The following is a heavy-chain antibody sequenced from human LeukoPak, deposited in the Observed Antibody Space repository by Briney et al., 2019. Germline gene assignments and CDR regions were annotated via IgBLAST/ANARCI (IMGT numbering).Heavy chain of an antibody. CDR2: ISGSGGST. D-gene: IGHD3-10*01. CDR3: AKDVYGSGSYWNFDY. J-gene: IGHJ4*02. Sequence: PGGSLSLSCAASGFTFSSYAMSWVRQAPRKGLEWVSAISGSGGSTYYADSVKGRFTISRDNSKNTLYLQMNSLRAEDTAVYYCAKDVYGSGSYWNFDYWGQGTLVTVSS. V-gene: IGHV3-23*01. CDR1: GFTFSSYA.